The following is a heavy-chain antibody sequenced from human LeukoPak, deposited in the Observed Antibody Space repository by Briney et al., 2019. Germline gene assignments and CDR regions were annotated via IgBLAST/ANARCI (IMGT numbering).Heavy chain of an antibody. V-gene: IGHV3-9*03. CDR3: AKDIGFDSSIVAFDI. D-gene: IGHD3-16*02. Sequence: GRSLRLSCAASGFTFDDYAMHWVRQAPGKGLEWVSGISWNSGSIGYADSVKGRFTISRDNAKNSLYLQMNSLRAEDMALYYCAKDIGFDSSIVAFDIWGQGTMVTVSS. J-gene: IGHJ3*02. CDR1: GFTFDDYA. CDR2: ISWNSGSI.